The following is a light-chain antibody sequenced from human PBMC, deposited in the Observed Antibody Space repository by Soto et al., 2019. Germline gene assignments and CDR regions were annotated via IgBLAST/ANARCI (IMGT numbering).Light chain of an antibody. J-gene: IGKJ1*01. Sequence: IQMTQSPSTLSASVGDRVTITCRASLSITSWLAWFQQKPGKAPKLLIYKASSLESGVPSRFSGSGSGTEFTLTISSLQPDDFATYFCQQYSSYWTFGQGTKVEIK. CDR3: QQYSSYWT. CDR2: KAS. V-gene: IGKV1-5*03. CDR1: LSITSW.